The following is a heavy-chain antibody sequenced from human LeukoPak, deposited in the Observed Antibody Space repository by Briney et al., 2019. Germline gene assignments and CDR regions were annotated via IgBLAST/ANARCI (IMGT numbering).Heavy chain of an antibody. Sequence: PSETLSLTCTVSGGSISSGGYYWSWIRQHPGKGLEWIGYIYYSGSTYYNPSLKSRVTISVDTSKNQFTLKLSSVTAADTAMYYCARASGGNSAYWGQGTLVTVSS. D-gene: IGHD4-23*01. V-gene: IGHV4-31*03. CDR1: GGSISSGGYY. CDR2: IYYSGST. CDR3: ARASGGNSAY. J-gene: IGHJ4*02.